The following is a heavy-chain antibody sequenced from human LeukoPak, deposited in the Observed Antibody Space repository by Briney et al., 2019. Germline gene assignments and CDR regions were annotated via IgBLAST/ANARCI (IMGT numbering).Heavy chain of an antibody. V-gene: IGHV1-2*02. D-gene: IGHD4-4*01. CDR3: AGYSIPLQSALDY. J-gene: IGHJ4*02. CDR2: INPNSGGT. CDR1: GYTFTGYY. Sequence: ASVKVSCKASGYTFTGYYMHWVRQAPGQGLEWMGWINPNSGGTNYAQKFQGRATMTRDTSISTAYMELSRLRSDDTAVYYCAGYSIPLQSALDYWGQGTLVTVSS.